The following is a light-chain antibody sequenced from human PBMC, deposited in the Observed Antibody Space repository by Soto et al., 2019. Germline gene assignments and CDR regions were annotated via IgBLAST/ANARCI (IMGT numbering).Light chain of an antibody. CDR3: EACDDGLNGHWV. V-gene: IGLV1-44*01. CDR2: KNN. J-gene: IGLJ3*02. CDR1: SSNIGTNA. Sequence: QLVLTQPPSASGTPGQRVTISCSGSSSNIGTNAVNWYQQLPGTAPKLLIYKNNQRPSGVPERFSGSKSGTSASLAISGLQSADEADYYCEACDDGLNGHWVFGGGTKLTVL.